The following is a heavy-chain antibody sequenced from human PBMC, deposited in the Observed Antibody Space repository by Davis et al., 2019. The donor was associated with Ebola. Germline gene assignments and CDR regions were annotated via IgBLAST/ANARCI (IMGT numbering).Heavy chain of an antibody. CDR1: GGSFSSHP. CDR3: ARAFDGGNYYFDY. CDR2: IIPIFDTT. D-gene: IGHD3-9*01. J-gene: IGHJ4*02. V-gene: IGHV1-69*13. Sequence: SVKVSCKTSGGSFSSHPISWVRQAPRQGLEWMGGIIPIFDTTHYAQKFQGRITITADASTSTAYMRLSSLRSEDMATYSCARAFDGGNYYFDYWGPGTPVTVSS.